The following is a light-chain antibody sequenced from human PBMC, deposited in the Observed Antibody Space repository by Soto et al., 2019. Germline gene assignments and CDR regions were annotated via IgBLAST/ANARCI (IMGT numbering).Light chain of an antibody. J-gene: IGLJ1*01. CDR1: SGDIGGHKY. Sequence: QSALTQPASVSGSPGQSITISCSGSSGDIGGHKYVSWYQQHPGKAPKLIIFDLTNRPAGFSNRFSGSKSGNTASLTISGLQAEDEDDYYCPSYTTSLYVFGSGTKLTVL. V-gene: IGLV2-14*01. CDR3: PSYTTSLYV. CDR2: DLT.